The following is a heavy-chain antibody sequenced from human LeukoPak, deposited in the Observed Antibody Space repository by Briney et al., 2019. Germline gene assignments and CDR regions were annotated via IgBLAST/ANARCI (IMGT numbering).Heavy chain of an antibody. V-gene: IGHV4-38-2*02. CDR3: ARDCRSSSCYYMGV. Sequence: SETLSLTCAVSGYSISSGYYWAWIRQPPGKGLEWIGSIYHSGNTYYNPSLKSRVTISVDTSKNQFSLKLSSVTAADTAVYYCARDCRSSSCYYMGVRGKGTTVTVSS. CDR2: IYHSGNT. D-gene: IGHD2-2*01. CDR1: GYSISSGYY. J-gene: IGHJ6*03.